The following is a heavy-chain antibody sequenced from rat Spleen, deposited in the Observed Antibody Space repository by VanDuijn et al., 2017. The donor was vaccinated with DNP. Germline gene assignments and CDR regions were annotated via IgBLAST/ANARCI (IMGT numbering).Heavy chain of an antibody. CDR2: INSDGGSS. CDR3: ATPSGYGGYFDY. CDR1: GFTFSSYW. Sequence: EVQLVETGGGSVQPGRSLKLSCVASGFTFSSYWMYWIRQAPGKGLEWVASINSDGGSSYYRDSVKGRFTISRDNAKSTLYLQMDSLRSEDTATYYCATPSGYGGYFDYWGQGVMVTVSS. J-gene: IGHJ2*01. D-gene: IGHD4-3*01. V-gene: IGHV5-58*01.